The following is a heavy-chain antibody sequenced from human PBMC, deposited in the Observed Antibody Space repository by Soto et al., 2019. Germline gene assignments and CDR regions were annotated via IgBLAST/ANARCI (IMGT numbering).Heavy chain of an antibody. J-gene: IGHJ6*02. Sequence: ASVKVSCKASGYIFTSYAMHWVRQAPGQRLEWMGWINAGNGNTKYSQKYEGRVTLTTDTSTSTAYMELSSLRSDDTAVYYCARIADCSTTSCSFPSRFHVRGYYYYYGLDVWGQGTTVTVSS. CDR2: INAGNGNT. CDR3: ARIADCSTTSCSFPSRFHVRGYYYYYGLDV. CDR1: GYIFTSYA. V-gene: IGHV1-3*01. D-gene: IGHD2-2*01.